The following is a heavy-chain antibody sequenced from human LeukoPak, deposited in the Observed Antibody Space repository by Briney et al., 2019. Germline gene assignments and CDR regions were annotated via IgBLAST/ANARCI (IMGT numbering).Heavy chain of an antibody. Sequence: SETLSLTCAVYGGSFSGYYWSWIRQPPGKGLEWIGEINHSGSTNYNPSLKSRVTISVDTSKNQFSLKLSSVTAADTAVYYCARARYCSSTSCYGPPYYYYGMDVWGQGTTVTVSS. CDR3: ARARYCSSTSCYGPPYYYYGMDV. CDR2: INHSGST. J-gene: IGHJ6*02. V-gene: IGHV4-34*01. CDR1: GGSFSGYY. D-gene: IGHD2-2*01.